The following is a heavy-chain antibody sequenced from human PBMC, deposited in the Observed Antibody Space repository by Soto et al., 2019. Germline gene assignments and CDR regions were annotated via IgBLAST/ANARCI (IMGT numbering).Heavy chain of an antibody. J-gene: IGHJ5*02. Sequence: EVQLVESGGGLVQPGGSLRLSCAASGFTFSTYWMHWVRQAPGKGLVWVSRINSDRSSTTYADSVKGRFTISRDNAKNTLYLQMNSLRAEDSAVYYCARVAGVNGDYVNWFDPWGQGTLVTVSS. CDR3: ARVAGVNGDYVNWFDP. V-gene: IGHV3-74*01. D-gene: IGHD4-17*01. CDR2: INSDRSST. CDR1: GFTFSTYW.